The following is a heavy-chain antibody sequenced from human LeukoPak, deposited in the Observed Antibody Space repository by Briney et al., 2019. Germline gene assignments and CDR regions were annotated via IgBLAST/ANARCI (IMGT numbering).Heavy chain of an antibody. D-gene: IGHD1-26*01. V-gene: IGHV3-30*18. CDR2: ISYDGSNK. CDR1: GFTFSSYG. CDR3: AKEWENDAFDI. J-gene: IGHJ3*02. Sequence: PGGSLRLSCAASGFTFSSYGMHWVRQAPGKGLEWVAVISYDGSNKYYADSVKGRFTISRDNSKNTLYLQMNSLRAEDTAVYYCAKEWENDAFDIWGQGTMVTVSS.